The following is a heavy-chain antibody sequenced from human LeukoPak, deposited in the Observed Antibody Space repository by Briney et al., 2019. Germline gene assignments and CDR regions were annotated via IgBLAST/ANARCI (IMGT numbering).Heavy chain of an antibody. V-gene: IGHV4-59*01. CDR2: IYYSGST. Sequence: SETLSLTCTVSGGSISSYYWSWIRQPPGKGLDWIGYIYYSGSTNYNPSLKSRVTISVDTSKNQFSLKLSSVTAADTAVYYCARRHPNSSRLSRPMYFDYWGQGTPVTVSS. CDR3: ARRHPNSSRLSRPMYFDY. CDR1: GGSISSYY. J-gene: IGHJ4*02. D-gene: IGHD6-13*01.